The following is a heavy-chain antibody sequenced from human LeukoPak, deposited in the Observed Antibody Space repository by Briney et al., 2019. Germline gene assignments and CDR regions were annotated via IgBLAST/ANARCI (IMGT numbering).Heavy chain of an antibody. V-gene: IGHV3-53*01. Sequence: TGGSLRLSCAASGFTVSSDHMSWVRRAPGKGLEWVSVIYSAGSTYYADSVKGRFTISRDNSKNTVYLQMNSLRAEDTAVYYCARVWELSFDYWGQGTLVTVSS. D-gene: IGHD1-26*01. CDR2: IYSAGST. CDR3: ARVWELSFDY. J-gene: IGHJ4*02. CDR1: GFTVSSDH.